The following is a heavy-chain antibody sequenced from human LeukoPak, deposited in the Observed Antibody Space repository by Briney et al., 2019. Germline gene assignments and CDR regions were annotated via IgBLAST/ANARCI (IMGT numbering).Heavy chain of an antibody. J-gene: IGHJ6*03. Sequence: ASVKVSCKASGGTFSSYAISWVRQALGQGLEWMGGIIPIFGTANYAQKFQGRVTITTDESTSTAYMELSSLRSEDTAVYYCARDGSYGSGSYSYYYYYMDVWGKGTTVTVSS. V-gene: IGHV1-69*05. D-gene: IGHD3-10*01. CDR1: GGTFSSYA. CDR3: ARDGSYGSGSYSYYYYYMDV. CDR2: IIPIFGTA.